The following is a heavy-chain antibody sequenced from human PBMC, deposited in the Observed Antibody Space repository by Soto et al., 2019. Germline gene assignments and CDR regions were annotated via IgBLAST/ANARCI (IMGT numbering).Heavy chain of an antibody. D-gene: IGHD3-16*02. CDR3: ATVSPPYDYVWGSYRQPRSYYFDY. J-gene: IGHJ4*02. Sequence: ASVKVSCKASGYTFTGYYMHWVRQAPGQGLEWMGWINPNSGGTNYAQKFQGRVTMTRDTSISTAYMELSRLRSDDTAVYYCATVSPPYDYVWGSYRQPRSYYFDYWGQGTLVTVSS. CDR2: INPNSGGT. V-gene: IGHV1-2*02. CDR1: GYTFTGYY.